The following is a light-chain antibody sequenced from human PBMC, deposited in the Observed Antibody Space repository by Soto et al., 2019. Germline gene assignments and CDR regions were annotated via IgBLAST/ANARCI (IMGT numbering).Light chain of an antibody. CDR2: EDS. V-gene: IGLV2-14*01. J-gene: IGLJ2*01. CDR1: SSDVGGYNY. Sequence: QSVLTQPASVSGSPGQSITISCTGTSSDVGGYNYVSWYQQHPGKAPNLMIYEDSNRPSGVSNRFSGSKSGNTASLTISGLQAEDDADYYCSSYTSRSTAVFGGGTKLTVL. CDR3: SSYTSRSTAV.